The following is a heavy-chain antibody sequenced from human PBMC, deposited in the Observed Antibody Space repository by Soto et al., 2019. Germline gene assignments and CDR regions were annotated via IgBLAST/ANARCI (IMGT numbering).Heavy chain of an antibody. V-gene: IGHV1-69*12. CDR3: ARPYYYDSSGYHWYFDL. J-gene: IGHJ2*01. D-gene: IGHD3-22*01. CDR1: GGTFSSYA. CDR2: IIPIFGTA. Sequence: QVQLVQSGAEVKKPGSSVKVSCKASGGTFSSYAISWVRQAPGQGLEWMGGIIPIFGTANYAQKFQGRVTITADESTSTAYRELSSLRSEDTAVYYCARPYYYDSSGYHWYFDLWGRGTLVTVSS.